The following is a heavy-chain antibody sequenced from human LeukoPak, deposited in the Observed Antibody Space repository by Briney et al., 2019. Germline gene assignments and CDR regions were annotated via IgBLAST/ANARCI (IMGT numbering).Heavy chain of an antibody. CDR2: ISSSSSYI. Sequence: PGGSLRLSCAASGFTFSSYSMNWVRQAPGKGLEWVSSISSSSSYIYYADSVKGRFTISRDNANDLVFLQMNSLRAEDTAVYFCARLQGDYTTYDYWGQGALVTVSS. CDR1: GFTFSSYS. CDR3: ARLQGDYTTYDY. D-gene: IGHD2-21*01. V-gene: IGHV3-21*01. J-gene: IGHJ4*02.